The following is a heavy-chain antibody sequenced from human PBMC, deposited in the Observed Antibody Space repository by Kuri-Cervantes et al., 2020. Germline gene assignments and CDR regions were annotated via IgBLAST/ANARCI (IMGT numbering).Heavy chain of an antibody. Sequence: SLKISCAASGFTFDDYAMHWVRQAPGKGLEWVSGISWNSGSIGYADSVKGRFTISRDNAKNSLYLQMNSLRAEDTALYYCAKSLAAAGTRSYYSDYWGQGTLVTVSS. J-gene: IGHJ4*02. D-gene: IGHD6-13*01. CDR2: ISWNSGSI. CDR3: AKSLAAAGTRSYYSDY. CDR1: GFTFDDYA. V-gene: IGHV3-9*01.